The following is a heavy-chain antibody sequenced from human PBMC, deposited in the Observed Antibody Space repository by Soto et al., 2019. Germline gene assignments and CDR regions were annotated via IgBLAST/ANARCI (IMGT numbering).Heavy chain of an antibody. CDR3: ASPKFGELLYY. CDR1: GGSFSGYY. V-gene: IGHV4-34*01. Sequence: SETLSLTCAVYGGSFSGYYCGWIRQPPGKGLEWIGEINHSESTNYNPSLKSRVTISVDTSKNQFSLKLSSVTAADTAVYYCASPKFGELLYYWGKGTTVTVPS. J-gene: IGHJ6*04. D-gene: IGHD3-10*01. CDR2: INHSEST.